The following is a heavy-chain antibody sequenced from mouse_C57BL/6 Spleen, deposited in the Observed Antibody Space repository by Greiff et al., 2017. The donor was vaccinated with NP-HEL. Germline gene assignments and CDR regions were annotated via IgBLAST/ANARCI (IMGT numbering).Heavy chain of an antibody. J-gene: IGHJ4*01. D-gene: IGHD2-4*01. CDR3: ARNRFSYDYGDYYAMDY. CDR2: IWRGGST. Sequence: VQLQQSGPGLVQPSQSLSITCTVSGFSLTSYGVHWVRQSPGKGLEWLGVIWRGGSTDYNAAFISRLSISKDNSESQVFFKMNSLQADDTAIYYCARNRFSYDYGDYYAMDYWGQGTSVTVSS. V-gene: IGHV2-2*01. CDR1: GFSLTSYG.